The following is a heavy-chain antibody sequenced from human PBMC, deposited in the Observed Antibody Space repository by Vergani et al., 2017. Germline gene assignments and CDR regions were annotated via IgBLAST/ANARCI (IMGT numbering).Heavy chain of an antibody. CDR2: MNPNSGNT. Sequence: QVQLVQSGAEVKKPGASVKVSCKASGYTFTSYDINWVRQATGQGLEWMGWMNPNSGNTGYAQKFQGRVTMTRNTSISTAYMERSSLRSEDTAVYYCARGGRDYYYYYYYMDVWGKGTTVTVSS. CDR3: ARGGRDYYYYYYYMDV. J-gene: IGHJ6*03. V-gene: IGHV1-8*01. CDR1: GYTFTSYD.